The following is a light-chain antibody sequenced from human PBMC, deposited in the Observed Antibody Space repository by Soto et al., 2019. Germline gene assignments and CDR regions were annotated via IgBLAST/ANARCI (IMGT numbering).Light chain of an antibody. Sequence: QSVLTQPPSASGTPGQRITISCSGSKSDIESHTVNWYQQVPGKAPKLLINTNNQRPSGVPARFAGSKSGASASLAISGLQSEDEATYYCATWDDSRKGVFGTGTKVTV. CDR1: KSDIESHT. CDR3: ATWDDSRKGV. V-gene: IGLV1-44*01. CDR2: TNN. J-gene: IGLJ1*01.